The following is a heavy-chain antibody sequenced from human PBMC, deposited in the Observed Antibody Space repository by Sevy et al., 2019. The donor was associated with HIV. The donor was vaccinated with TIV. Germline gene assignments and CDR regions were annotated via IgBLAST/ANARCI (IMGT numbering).Heavy chain of an antibody. CDR3: AREGGHNSVWTPGNY. Sequence: GGSLRLSCAASGFRFSTHAMHWVRQAPGKGLDWVALSSYDGSAKYYADSLKGGFTVSRDDSKNTLYLQMKSLRPEDSAVYYCAREGGHNSVWTPGNYWGQGTQVTVSS. V-gene: IGHV3-30-3*01. CDR1: GFRFSTHA. D-gene: IGHD6-19*01. CDR2: SSYDGSAK. J-gene: IGHJ4*02.